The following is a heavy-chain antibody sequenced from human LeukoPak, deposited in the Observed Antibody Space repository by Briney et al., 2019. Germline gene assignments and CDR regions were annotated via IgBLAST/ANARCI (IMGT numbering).Heavy chain of an antibody. CDR2: IIPILGIA. J-gene: IGHJ4*02. CDR1: GGTFSSYT. D-gene: IGHD3-3*01. CDR3: ASFSKTIFGVVSHFDY. V-gene: IGHV1-69*02. Sequence: GASVKVSCKASGGTFSSYTISWVRQAPGQGLEWMGRIIPILGIANYAQKFRGRVTITADKSTSTAYMELSSLRSEDTAVYYCASFSKTIFGVVSHFDYWGQGTLVTVSS.